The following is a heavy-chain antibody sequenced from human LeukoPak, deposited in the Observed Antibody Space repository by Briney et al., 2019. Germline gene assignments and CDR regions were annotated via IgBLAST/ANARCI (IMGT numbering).Heavy chain of an antibody. CDR1: GFAFSNFW. D-gene: IGHD1-14*01. CDR3: ADPGMGY. J-gene: IGHJ4*02. V-gene: IGHV3-7*01. CDR2: IKQNGSEE. Sequence: GGSLRLSCTASGFAFSNFWMSWVRQAPGKGLGWVANIKQNGSEETYIDSVKGRFIISRDNAKSSLSLQMNSLRGEDTAVYYCADPGMGYWGQGTLVTVSS.